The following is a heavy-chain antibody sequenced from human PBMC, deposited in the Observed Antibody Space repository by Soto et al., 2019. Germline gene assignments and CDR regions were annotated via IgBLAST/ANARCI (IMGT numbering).Heavy chain of an antibody. J-gene: IGHJ4*02. V-gene: IGHV4-39*01. D-gene: IGHD6-19*01. CDR2: MYYSGST. CDR1: GDSISSSSYY. Sequence: SETLSLTCTVSGDSISSSSYYWGWIRQPPGKGLEWIGSMYYSGSTYYNPSLNSRVTISVDTSKNQFSLKVSSVTAADTAVYYCARLRGSSGWYTDYWGQGTQVTVSS. CDR3: ARLRGSSGWYTDY.